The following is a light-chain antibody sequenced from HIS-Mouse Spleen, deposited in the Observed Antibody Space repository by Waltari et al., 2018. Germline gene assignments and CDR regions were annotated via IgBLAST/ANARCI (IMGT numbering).Light chain of an antibody. CDR1: ALPKKY. J-gene: IGLJ2*01. V-gene: IGLV3-10*01. CDR3: YSTDSSGNHRV. CDR2: EDS. Sequence: SYELTQPPSVSVSPGQTARITSSGDALPKKYAYWYQQKSGQAPVLGIYEDSKRPSGIPERFSGSSSGTMATLTISGAQVEDEADYYCYSTDSSGNHRVFGGGTKLTVL.